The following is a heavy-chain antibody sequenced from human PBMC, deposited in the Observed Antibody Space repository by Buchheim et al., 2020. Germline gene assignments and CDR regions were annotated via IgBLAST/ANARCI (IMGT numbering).Heavy chain of an antibody. Sequence: QVQLQESGPGLVKPSQTLSLTCTVSGGSISSGSYYWSWIRQPAGKGLEWIGRIYTGGRTNYNPSLKSRVTISVDTPKNQFSLKLSSVTAADTAVYYCARAGSTSWFDPWGQGTL. CDR2: IYTGGRT. CDR1: GGSISSGSYY. D-gene: IGHD2-2*01. CDR3: ARAGSTSWFDP. V-gene: IGHV4-61*02. J-gene: IGHJ5*02.